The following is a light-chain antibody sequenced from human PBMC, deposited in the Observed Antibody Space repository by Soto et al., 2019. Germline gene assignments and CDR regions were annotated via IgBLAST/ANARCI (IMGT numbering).Light chain of an antibody. CDR2: DVS. CDR1: SSDVGGYNY. CDR3: SSYTSSSTVV. V-gene: IGLV2-14*01. Sequence: ALTQPASVSASPGQSITISCTGTSSDVGGYNYVSWYQQHPGKAPKLMIYDVSNRPSGVSNRFSGSKSGNTASLTISGLQAEDEADYYCSSYTSSSTVVFGGGTKVTVL. J-gene: IGLJ2*01.